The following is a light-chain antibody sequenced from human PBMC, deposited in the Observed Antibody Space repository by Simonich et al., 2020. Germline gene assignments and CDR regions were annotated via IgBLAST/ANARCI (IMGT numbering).Light chain of an antibody. V-gene: IGLV3-25*03. J-gene: IGLJ3*02. Sequence: SYELTQPPSVSVSPGQTARITFSGDALPKQYAYWYQQKQGQAPVMVIYKDSERPSGIPERFSGSSSETTVTLTISGVQAEDEADYYCQSADSSGTYEVFGGGTKLTVL. CDR3: QSADSSGTYEV. CDR1: ALPKQY. CDR2: KDS.